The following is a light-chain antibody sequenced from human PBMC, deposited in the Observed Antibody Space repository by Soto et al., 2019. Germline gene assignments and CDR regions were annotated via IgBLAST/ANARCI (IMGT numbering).Light chain of an antibody. J-gene: IGKJ1*01. Sequence: EIVLTQSPATLSLSPGERATLSCRASQSVSSSYLAWYQQKPGQAPRLLIYGASSRATGIPDRFSGSGSGTDFTLTISRLEHEDVAVYYCQQYGSSPRTFGQGTKVEIK. CDR3: QQYGSSPRT. CDR1: QSVSSSY. V-gene: IGKV3-20*01. CDR2: GAS.